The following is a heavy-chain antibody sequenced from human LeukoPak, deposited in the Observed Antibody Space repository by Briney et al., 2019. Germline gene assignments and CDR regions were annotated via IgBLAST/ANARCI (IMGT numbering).Heavy chain of an antibody. CDR2: VQPNSGGT. J-gene: IGHJ5*02. CDR1: GYTFIGYY. Sequence: ASVKVSCKASGYTFIGYYMHWVRQAPGQGLEWMGWVQPNSGGTKYAQKFQGRVTMTRDTSISTAYMELSRLRSDDTAVYYCARETTTYGSGSSNWFDPWGQGTLVTVSS. V-gene: IGHV1-2*02. CDR3: ARETTTYGSGSSNWFDP. D-gene: IGHD3-10*01.